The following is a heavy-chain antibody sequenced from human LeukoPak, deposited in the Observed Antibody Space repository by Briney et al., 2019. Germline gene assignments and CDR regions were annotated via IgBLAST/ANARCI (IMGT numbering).Heavy chain of an antibody. V-gene: IGHV4-59*12. CDR1: GASTCSYY. Sequence: SETLSLTCTVSGASTCSYYWNWIRQPPGKGLEWIGFIHHSGSINYNPSLKSRVTISVDTSKNQFSLKLSSVTAADTAVYYCARAPPGPRTIDYWGQGTLVTVSS. CDR2: IHHSGSI. D-gene: IGHD1-14*01. CDR3: ARAPPGPRTIDY. J-gene: IGHJ4*02.